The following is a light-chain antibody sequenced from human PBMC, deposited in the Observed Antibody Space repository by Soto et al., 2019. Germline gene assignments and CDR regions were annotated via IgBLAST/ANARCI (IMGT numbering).Light chain of an antibody. Sequence: EVVMTQSPATLYVSPGERATLSCSASQSVSSNLAWYQQKPGQPPRLLIYGASTRATDIAARISGSGAGPEFTIIIGSDQSKDYGVYYIHGYNNWPLTFGGATKVETK. CDR1: QSVSSN. CDR2: GAS. V-gene: IGKV3-15*01. CDR3: HGYNNWPLT. J-gene: IGKJ4*02.